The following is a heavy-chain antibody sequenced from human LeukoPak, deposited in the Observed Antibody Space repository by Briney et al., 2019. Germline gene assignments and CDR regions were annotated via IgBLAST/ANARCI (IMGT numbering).Heavy chain of an antibody. CDR3: AREGRLGELSLHPFDY. D-gene: IGHD3-16*02. V-gene: IGHV3-21*01. J-gene: IGHJ4*02. CDR2: ISSSSSYI. Sequence: GGSLRLSCAASGFTFSSYSMNWVRQAPGKGLEWVSSISSSSSYIYYADSVKGRFTISRDNAKNSLYLQMNSLRAEDTAVYYCAREGRLGELSLHPFDYWGQGTLVTVSS. CDR1: GFTFSSYS.